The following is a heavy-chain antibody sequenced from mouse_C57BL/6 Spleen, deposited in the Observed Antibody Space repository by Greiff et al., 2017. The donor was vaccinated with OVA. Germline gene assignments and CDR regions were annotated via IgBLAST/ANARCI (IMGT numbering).Heavy chain of an antibody. J-gene: IGHJ3*01. V-gene: IGHV1-81*01. CDR3: ASPYDYDLAWFAY. CDR2: IYPRSGNT. D-gene: IGHD2-4*01. Sequence: VQVVASGAELARPGASVKLSCKASGYTFTSSGISWVKQRTGQGLEWIGEIYPRSGNTYYNEKFKGKATLTADKSSSPAYMELRSLTSEDAAVYFCASPYDYDLAWFAYWGQGTLVTVSA. CDR1: GYTFTSSG.